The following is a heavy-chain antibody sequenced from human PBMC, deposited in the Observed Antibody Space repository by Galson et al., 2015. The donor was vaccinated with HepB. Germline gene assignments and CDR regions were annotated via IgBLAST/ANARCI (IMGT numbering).Heavy chain of an antibody. V-gene: IGHV1-69*04. CDR1: GGTFSSYA. Sequence: SVKVSCKASGGTFSSYAISWVRQAPGQGLEWMGRIIPILGIVNYAQKFQGRVTITADKSTSIAYMELISLRSEDTAVYYCARSPIGVRFLEWFEARFGPWGQGTLVTVSS. J-gene: IGHJ5*02. CDR3: ARSPIGVRFLEWFEARFGP. CDR2: IIPILGIV. D-gene: IGHD3-3*01.